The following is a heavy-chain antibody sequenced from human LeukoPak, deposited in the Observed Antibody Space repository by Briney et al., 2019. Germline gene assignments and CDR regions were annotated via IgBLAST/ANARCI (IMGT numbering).Heavy chain of an antibody. CDR1: GGSFSGYY. V-gene: IGHV4-34*01. J-gene: IGHJ4*02. Sequence: SETLSLTCAVYGGSFSGYYWSWIRQPPGKGLEWIGEINHSGSTNYNPSLKSRVTISVDASKNQFSLKLSSVTAADTAVYYCARRYSSSLGQFDYWGQGTLVTVSS. D-gene: IGHD6-6*01. CDR2: INHSGST. CDR3: ARRYSSSLGQFDY.